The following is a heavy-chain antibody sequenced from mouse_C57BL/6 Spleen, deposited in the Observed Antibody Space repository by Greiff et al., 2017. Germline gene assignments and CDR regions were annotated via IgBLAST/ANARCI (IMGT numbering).Heavy chain of an antibody. D-gene: IGHD2-12*01. V-gene: IGHV5-16*01. CDR3: SRDYDGGRHYWYFDV. Sequence: EVKLMESEGGLVQPGSSMKLSCTASGFTFSDYYMAWVRQVPEKGLEWVANINYDGSSTYYLESLKSRFIISRDNAKNILYLQMSSLKSEDSATYYCSRDYDGGRHYWYFDVWGTGTTVTVSS. CDR1: GFTFSDYY. CDR2: INYDGSST. J-gene: IGHJ1*03.